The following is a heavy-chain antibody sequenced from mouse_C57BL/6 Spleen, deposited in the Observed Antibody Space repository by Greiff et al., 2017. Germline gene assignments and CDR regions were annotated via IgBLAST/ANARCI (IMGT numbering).Heavy chain of an antibody. CDR3: ASQGVYYYGSSYGYFDV. CDR1: GYTFTDYN. V-gene: IGHV1-18*01. CDR2: INPNNGGT. Sequence: EVQLQQSGPELVKPGASVKIPCKASGYTFTDYNMDWVKQSHGKSLEWIGDINPNNGGTIYNQKFKGKATLTVDKSSSTAYMELRSLTSEDTAVYYCASQGVYYYGSSYGYFDVWGTGTTVTVSS. D-gene: IGHD1-1*01. J-gene: IGHJ1*03.